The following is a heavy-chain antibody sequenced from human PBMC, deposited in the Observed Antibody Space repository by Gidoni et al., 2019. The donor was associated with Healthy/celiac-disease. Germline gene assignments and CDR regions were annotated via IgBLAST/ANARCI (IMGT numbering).Heavy chain of an antibody. CDR2: ISSSSSYT. CDR1: GFTFSDYY. J-gene: IGHJ4*02. V-gene: IGHV3-11*05. Sequence: QVQLVESGGGLVKPGWSLRLSCAASGFTFSDYYMSWIRQATGKGLECVTYISSSSSYTNYADSVKGRFTISRDNAKNSLYLQMNSLRAEDTAVYYCARVITIFGVVTPYFDYWGQGTLVTVSS. D-gene: IGHD3-3*01. CDR3: ARVITIFGVVTPYFDY.